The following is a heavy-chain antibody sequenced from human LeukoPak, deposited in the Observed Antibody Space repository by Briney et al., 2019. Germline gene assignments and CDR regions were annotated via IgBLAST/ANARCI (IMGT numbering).Heavy chain of an antibody. D-gene: IGHD3-22*01. J-gene: IGHJ4*02. CDR1: GFTFSNAW. V-gene: IGHV3-15*01. CDR2: IKSKTDGGTT. Sequence: GGSLRLSCAASGFTFSNAWMSWVRQAPGKGLEWVGRIKSKTDGGTTDYAAHVKGRFTISRDDSKNTLYLQMNSLKTEDTAVYYCYTYYYDSSGYYYGYYWGQGTLVTVSS. CDR3: YTYYYDSSGYYYGYY.